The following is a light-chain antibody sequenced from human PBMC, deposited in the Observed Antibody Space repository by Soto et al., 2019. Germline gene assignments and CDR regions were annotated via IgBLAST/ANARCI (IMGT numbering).Light chain of an antibody. Sequence: QSVLIQPRSVSGSPGQSVTISCTGTANDVGYYDFVSWYQQHPDKAPKFILFDVNKRPSGVPDRFSGSKSGNTAALSISGLQAEDGAVYYCLSYAGSKTWVFGGGTKVTVL. CDR2: DVN. CDR3: LSYAGSKTWV. CDR1: ANDVGYYDF. J-gene: IGLJ3*02. V-gene: IGLV2-11*01.